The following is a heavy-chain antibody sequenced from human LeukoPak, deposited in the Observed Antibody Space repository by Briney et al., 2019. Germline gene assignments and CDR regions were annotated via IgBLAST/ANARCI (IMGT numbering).Heavy chain of an antibody. Sequence: ASVKVSCKASGGTFISYAISWVRQAPGQGLEWMGRIIPIFGTANYAQKFQGRVTITTDESTSTAYMELSSLRSEDTAVYYCARGSEEYSSSWYNYYYYYMDVWGKGTTVTVSS. CDR1: GGTFISYA. CDR2: IIPIFGTA. J-gene: IGHJ6*03. CDR3: ARGSEEYSSSWYNYYYYYMDV. D-gene: IGHD6-13*01. V-gene: IGHV1-69*05.